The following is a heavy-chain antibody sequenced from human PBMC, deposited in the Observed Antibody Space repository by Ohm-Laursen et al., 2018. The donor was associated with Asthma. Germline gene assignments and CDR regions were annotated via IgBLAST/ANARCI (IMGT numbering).Heavy chain of an antibody. CDR2: INPNSGGT. CDR1: GYTFTGYY. Sequence: ASVKVSCKASGYTFTGYYMHWVRQAPGQGLEWMGRINPNSGGTNYAQKFQGRVTMTRDTSISTAYMELSRLRSDDTAVYYCARDYYDSSGYYYIDYWGQGTLVTVSS. J-gene: IGHJ4*02. D-gene: IGHD3-22*01. CDR3: ARDYYDSSGYYYIDY. V-gene: IGHV1-2*06.